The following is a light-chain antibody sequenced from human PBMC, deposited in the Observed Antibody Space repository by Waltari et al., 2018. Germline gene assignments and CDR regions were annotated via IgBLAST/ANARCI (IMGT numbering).Light chain of an antibody. CDR1: QNVSNN. J-gene: IGKJ1*01. Sequence: EIVMTQSPATLSVSPGERATLSCRASQNVSNNLAWYQQKPGQAPRPLLQGSSTRATGIPARFSGSGSGTEFTLIISSLQSVDFAVYSCQQYNNRPPWTFGQGTKVEIK. CDR3: QQYNNRPPWT. CDR2: GSS. V-gene: IGKV3-15*01.